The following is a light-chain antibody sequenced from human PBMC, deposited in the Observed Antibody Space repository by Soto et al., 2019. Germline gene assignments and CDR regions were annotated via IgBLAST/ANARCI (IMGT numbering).Light chain of an antibody. CDR1: QGISSW. CDR2: KAY. Sequence: EIQMTQSPSTLSGSVGDRVTITCRASQGISSWLAWYQQKPGKAPKLLIYKAYTLKSGVTSRFSGSGSGTEFTLTISSLQPDDFATYYCQHYNSYSEAFGPGTQVDIK. CDR3: QHYNSYSEA. V-gene: IGKV1-5*03. J-gene: IGKJ1*01.